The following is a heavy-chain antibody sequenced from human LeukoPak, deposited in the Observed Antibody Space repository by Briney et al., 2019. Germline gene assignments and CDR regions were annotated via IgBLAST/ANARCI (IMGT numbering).Heavy chain of an antibody. V-gene: IGHV4-59*12. Sequence: SETLSLTCTVSGGSIRSYYWSWIRQPPGKGLEWIGYINYSGSTKYNPSLKSRVTISVDKSKNQFSLKLSSVTAADTAVYYCARSKLLTYYDILTGYYYLDYWGQGTLVTVSS. J-gene: IGHJ4*02. CDR1: GGSIRSYY. CDR2: INYSGST. CDR3: ARSKLLTYYDILTGYYYLDY. D-gene: IGHD3-9*01.